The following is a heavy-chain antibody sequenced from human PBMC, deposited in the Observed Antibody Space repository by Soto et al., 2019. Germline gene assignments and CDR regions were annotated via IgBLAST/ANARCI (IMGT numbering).Heavy chain of an antibody. CDR1: GFTFDDYA. V-gene: IGHV3-9*01. CDR2: ISWNSGSI. Sequence: EVQLVESGGGLVQPGRSLRFSCAASGFTFDDYAMHWVRQAPGKGLEWVSGISWNSGSIGYADSVKGRFTISRDNAKNSLYLQMHSLRAEDTALYYCAKVALYSSGWYAFDIWGQGTMVTVSS. D-gene: IGHD6-19*01. J-gene: IGHJ3*02. CDR3: AKVALYSSGWYAFDI.